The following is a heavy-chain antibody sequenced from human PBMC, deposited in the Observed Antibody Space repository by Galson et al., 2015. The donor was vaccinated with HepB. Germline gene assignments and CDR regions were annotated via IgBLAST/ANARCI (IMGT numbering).Heavy chain of an antibody. J-gene: IGHJ6*02. V-gene: IGHV3-33*06. CDR2: IWYDGSNK. D-gene: IGHD3-16*01. CDR1: GFTFSSYG. Sequence: SLRLSCAASGFTFSSYGMHWVRQAPGKGLEWVAVIWYDGSNKYYADSVKGRFTISRDNSKNTLYLQMNSLRAEDTAVYYCAKDLAGATYYDYVWGGIYYYYGMDVWGQGTTVTVSS. CDR3: AKDLAGATYYDYVWGGIYYYYGMDV.